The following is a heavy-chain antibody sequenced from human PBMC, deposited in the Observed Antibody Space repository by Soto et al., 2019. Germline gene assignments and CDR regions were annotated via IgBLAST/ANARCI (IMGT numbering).Heavy chain of an antibody. CDR2: ISYDENLK. D-gene: IGHD1-26*01. J-gene: IGHJ5*02. V-gene: IGHV3-30*18. CDR3: AKGDRVGATKFDT. CDR1: GFTFRGYG. Sequence: QEQLVESGGGVGQRGRSLRLSCAASGFTFRGYGMHWVRQAPGKGLEWVAVISYDENLKKYIDSVKGRFTISRDNSKNTLYLQMNDLRSDDTAVYYCAKGDRVGATKFDTSGQGTLVTVSS.